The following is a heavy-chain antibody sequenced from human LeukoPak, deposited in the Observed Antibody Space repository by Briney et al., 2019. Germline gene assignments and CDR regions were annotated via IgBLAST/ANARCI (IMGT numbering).Heavy chain of an antibody. V-gene: IGHV1-46*01. Sequence: ASVKVSCKASGYTFTNYYIHWVRQAPGQGLTWMGIINPSGGSTSYAQKFQGRVTMTRDTSTSTVYMELSSLTSEDTAVYYCAREKPNWYFDLWGRGALVTISS. J-gene: IGHJ2*01. CDR1: GYTFTNYY. CDR2: INPSGGST. CDR3: AREKPNWYFDL.